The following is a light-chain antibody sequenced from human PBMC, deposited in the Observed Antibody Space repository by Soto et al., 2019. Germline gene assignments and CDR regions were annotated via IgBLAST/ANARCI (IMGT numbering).Light chain of an antibody. J-gene: IGKJ4*01. CDR3: QHCRNLPIT. CDR1: QNVYNN. V-gene: IGKV3-15*01. CDR2: DAS. Sequence: ETVITQAPGTLSAAPEERATLSCKAGQNVYNNLAWYQQRPGQPPRLLIYDASTRATGISARFSGSGYGTEFTLTISSLQSEVFAVDFGQHCRNLPITCAGETKV.